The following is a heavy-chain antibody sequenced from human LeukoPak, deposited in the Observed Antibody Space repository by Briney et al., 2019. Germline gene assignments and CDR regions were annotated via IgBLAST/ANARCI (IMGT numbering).Heavy chain of an antibody. J-gene: IGHJ5*02. CDR2: IIPIFGTA. CDR1: GGTFSSYA. Sequence: GASVKVSCKASGGTFSSYAISWVRQAPGQGLEWMGGIIPIFGTANYAQKFQGRVTLTADESTSTAYMELSSLRSEDTAVYYCASDPYYYDSSGYNWFDPWGQGTLVTVSS. D-gene: IGHD3-22*01. V-gene: IGHV1-69*13. CDR3: ASDPYYYDSSGYNWFDP.